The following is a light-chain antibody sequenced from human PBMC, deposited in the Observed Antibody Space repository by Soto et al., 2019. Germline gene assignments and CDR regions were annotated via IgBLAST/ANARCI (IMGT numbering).Light chain of an antibody. J-gene: IGLJ1*01. CDR2: GNS. CDR1: SSNIGAGYD. Sequence: QPVLTQPPSVSGAPGQRVTISCTGSSSNIGAGYDVHWYQQLPGTAPKLLIYGNSNRPSGVPDRFSGSKSGTSASLVITGLQAEDEADYYCQSYDSSLSGSDVFGTGTKVTVL. CDR3: QSYDSSLSGSDV. V-gene: IGLV1-40*01.